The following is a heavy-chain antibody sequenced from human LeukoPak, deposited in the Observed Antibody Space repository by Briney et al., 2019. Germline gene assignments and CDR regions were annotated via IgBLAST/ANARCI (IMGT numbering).Heavy chain of an antibody. CDR3: ASIYVSGSYWDY. Sequence: LSLTCAVYGGSFSGYYWSWIRQAPGKGLEWVSYISSSGSTIYYADSVKGRFTISRDNAKNSLYLQMNSLRGEDTAVYYCASIYVSGSYWDYWGQGTLVTVSS. V-gene: IGHV3-11*04. CDR1: GGSFSGYY. D-gene: IGHD3-10*01. CDR2: ISSSGSTI. J-gene: IGHJ4*02.